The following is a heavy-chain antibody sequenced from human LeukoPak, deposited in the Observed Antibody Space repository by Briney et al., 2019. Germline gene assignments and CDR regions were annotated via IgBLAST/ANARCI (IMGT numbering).Heavy chain of an antibody. CDR3: ARDFTLEPYHHTMIVEDDAFDI. V-gene: IGHV1-18*01. D-gene: IGHD3-22*01. Sequence: GASVKVSCTSSGYTFTSYGISWVRQAPGQGLEWMGWISAYSGNTNYAQKLQGRVTMTTDTSTSTAYMELRSLRSDDTAVYYCARDFTLEPYHHTMIVEDDAFDIWGQGTMVTVS. CDR2: ISAYSGNT. CDR1: GYTFTSYG. J-gene: IGHJ3*02.